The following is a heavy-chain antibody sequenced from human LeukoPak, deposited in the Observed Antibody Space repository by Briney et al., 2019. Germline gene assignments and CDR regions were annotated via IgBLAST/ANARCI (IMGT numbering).Heavy chain of an antibody. CDR1: GFTFRDSY. J-gene: IGHJ4*02. CDR2: ISGSSTSI. D-gene: IGHD3-10*01. V-gene: IGHV3-11*01. CDR3: ARTLNSGTKDY. Sequence: PGGSLRLSCAASGFTFRDSYMSWNRQAPGKGLEWVSHISGSSTSIYYAHSVKGRFTISRDNAKNSLYLQMNSLRAEDTAVYYCARTLNSGTKDYWGQGTLVTVSS.